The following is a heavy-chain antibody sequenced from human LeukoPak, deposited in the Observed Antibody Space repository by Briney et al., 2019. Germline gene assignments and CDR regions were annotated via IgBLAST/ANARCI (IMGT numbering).Heavy chain of an antibody. CDR3: VRTVLMVYADAFDI. Sequence: GGSLRLSCAASAFTFSSYALHWVRQAPGKGLEWVAVISNDGSKKDYADSVKGRFTISRDNSKNTLYLQMNSLRAEDTAVYYCVRTVLMVYADAFDIWGQGTMVTVSS. CDR2: ISNDGSKK. D-gene: IGHD2-8*01. J-gene: IGHJ3*02. CDR1: AFTFSSYA. V-gene: IGHV3-30*04.